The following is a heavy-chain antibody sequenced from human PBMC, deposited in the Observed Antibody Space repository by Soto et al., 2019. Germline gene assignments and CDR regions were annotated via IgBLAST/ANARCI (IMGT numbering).Heavy chain of an antibody. CDR3: ARGPHVSRGFWSGYEGGYYYYGMDV. V-gene: IGHV4-34*01. D-gene: IGHD3-3*01. CDR1: GGSFSGYY. Sequence: SSETLSLTCAVYGGSFSGYYWSWIRQPPGKGLEWIGEINHSGSTNYNPSLKSRVTISVDTSKNQFSLKLSSVTAADTAVYYCARGPHVSRGFWSGYEGGYYYYGMDVWGQGTTVTVSS. CDR2: INHSGST. J-gene: IGHJ6*02.